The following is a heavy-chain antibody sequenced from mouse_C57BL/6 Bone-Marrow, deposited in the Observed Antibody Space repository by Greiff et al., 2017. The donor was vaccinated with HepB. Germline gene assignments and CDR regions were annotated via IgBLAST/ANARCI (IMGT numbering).Heavy chain of an antibody. V-gene: IGHV10-1*01. J-gene: IGHJ1*03. CDR1: GFSFNTYA. CDR2: IRSKSNNYAT. Sequence: EVQLVESGGGLVQPKGSLKLSCAASGFSFNTYAMNWVRQAPGKGLEWVARIRSKSNNYATYYADSVKDRFTISRDDSESMLYLQMNNLKTEDTAMYYCVSPYYYGHWYFDVWGTGTTVTVSS. D-gene: IGHD1-1*01. CDR3: VSPYYYGHWYFDV.